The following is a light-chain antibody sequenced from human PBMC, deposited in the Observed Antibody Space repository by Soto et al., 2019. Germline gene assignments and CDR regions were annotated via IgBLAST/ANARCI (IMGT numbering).Light chain of an antibody. CDR2: AAS. J-gene: IGKJ1*01. V-gene: IGKV1-39*01. Sequence: DIQMTQSPSSLSASVGDRVTITCRASQSISSYLNWYQQKPGKAPKLLIYAASSLQSVVPSRFSGSGSGTDFTLTISSLQPEDFATYYCQQSYSTPPTFGQGTKV. CDR3: QQSYSTPPT. CDR1: QSISSY.